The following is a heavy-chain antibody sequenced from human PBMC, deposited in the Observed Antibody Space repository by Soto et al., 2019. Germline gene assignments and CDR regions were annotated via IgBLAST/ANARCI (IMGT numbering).Heavy chain of an antibody. CDR3: ARDAPSSSYFDY. J-gene: IGHJ4*02. V-gene: IGHV4-39*07. CDR1: GDSIISSSFY. Sequence: SETLSLTCTVSGDSIISSSFYWGWIRQPPGRGLEWIGTIYYGGSTYYTPSLKSRVTISVDTSKNQFSLKLSSVTAADTAVYYCARDAPSSSYFDYWGQGILVTVSS. CDR2: IYYGGST. D-gene: IGHD6-13*01.